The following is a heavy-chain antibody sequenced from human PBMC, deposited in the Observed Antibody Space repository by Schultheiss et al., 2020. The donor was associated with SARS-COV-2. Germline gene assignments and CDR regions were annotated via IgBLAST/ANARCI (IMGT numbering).Heavy chain of an antibody. D-gene: IGHD3-22*01. CDR2: ILSSGSYT. J-gene: IGHJ5*02. V-gene: IGHV3-11*06. Sequence: GGSLRLSFAASGFTFSDYYMSWIRQAPGKGLEWVSHILSSGSYTNYADSVKGRFTISRDNAKNSLYLQMNSLRDEDTAVYYCARVVISWFDPWGQGTLVTVSS. CDR3: ARVVISWFDP. CDR1: GFTFSDYY.